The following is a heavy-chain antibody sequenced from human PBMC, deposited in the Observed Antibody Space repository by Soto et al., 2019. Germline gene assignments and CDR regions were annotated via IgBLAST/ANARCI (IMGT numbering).Heavy chain of an antibody. CDR2: INHSGST. V-gene: IGHV4-34*01. D-gene: IGHD2-21*02. Sequence: SETLSLTCAVYGGSFSGYYWSWIRQPPGKGLEWIGEINHSGSTNYNPSLKSRVTISVDTSKNQFSLKLSSVTAADTAVYYCARFKNRGGDYSNYYYYGMDVWGQGTTVTVSS. CDR3: ARFKNRGGDYSNYYYYGMDV. CDR1: GGSFSGYY. J-gene: IGHJ6*02.